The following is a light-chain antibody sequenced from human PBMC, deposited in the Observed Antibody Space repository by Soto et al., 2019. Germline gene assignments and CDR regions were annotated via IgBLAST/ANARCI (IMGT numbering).Light chain of an antibody. Sequence: QLVLTQPASVSGSPGQSIAISCTGTSSDVGGNNYVSWYQHHPGKAPKLMIYSVSYRPSGVSDRFSGSKSANTASLTISGLQAEDEADYYCSSFTTSSTVIFGGGTKLTVL. CDR2: SVS. CDR1: SSDVGGNNY. CDR3: SSFTTSSTVI. J-gene: IGLJ2*01. V-gene: IGLV2-14*03.